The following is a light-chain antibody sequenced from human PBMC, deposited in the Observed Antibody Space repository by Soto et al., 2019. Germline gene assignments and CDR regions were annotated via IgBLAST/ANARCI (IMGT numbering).Light chain of an antibody. CDR1: SSDIGAYNF. J-gene: IGLJ2*01. V-gene: IGLV2-14*03. CDR2: DVN. CDR3: TSWTTSTTMI. Sequence: QSALTQPASVSGSPGQSITISCTGTSSDIGAYNFVSWYQQHPGKAPKLMLYDVNIRPSGVSNRFSGSKSGNTASLTISGLQAEDDADYYCTSWTTSTTMIFGGRTKLTVL.